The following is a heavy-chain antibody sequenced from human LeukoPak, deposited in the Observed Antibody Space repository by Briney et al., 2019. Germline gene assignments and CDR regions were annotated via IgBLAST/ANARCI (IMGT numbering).Heavy chain of an antibody. J-gene: IGHJ4*02. CDR3: AKDLGWELPADAY. Sequence: PGGSLRLSCVASGFTFKNYVMNWVRQAPGQGLEWLATIYGSGVSISYADSVKGRFTISRDNSNNTLYLQMNSLRAEDTALYYCAKDLGWELPADAYWGQGILVTVSS. CDR1: GFTFKNYV. D-gene: IGHD1-26*01. CDR2: IYGSGVSI. V-gene: IGHV3-23*01.